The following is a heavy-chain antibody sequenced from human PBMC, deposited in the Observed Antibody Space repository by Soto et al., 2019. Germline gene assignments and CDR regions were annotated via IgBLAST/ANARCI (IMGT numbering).Heavy chain of an antibody. Sequence: QVQLEESGGGLVKPGGFLRLSCVASGFTFSAYYMSWIRQAPGKGLEYISYISSSGTSANYADSVKGRFTISRDNAKNSLYLQMNSLRAEDTAVYYCARDRGAVTGQYFDYWGQGALVTVSS. D-gene: IGHD6-19*01. CDR1: GFTFSAYY. CDR3: ARDRGAVTGQYFDY. V-gene: IGHV3-11*05. CDR2: ISSSGTSA. J-gene: IGHJ4*02.